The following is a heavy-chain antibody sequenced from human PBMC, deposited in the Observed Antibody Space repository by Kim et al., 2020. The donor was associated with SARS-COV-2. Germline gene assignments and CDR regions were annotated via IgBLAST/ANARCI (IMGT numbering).Heavy chain of an antibody. Sequence: ASVKVSCKASGYTFTSYAMNWVRQAPGQGLEWMGWINTNTGNPTYAQGFTGRFVFSLDTSVSTAYLQISSLKAEDTAVYYCARSGRYGPGIAAAGIVYWGQGTLLTVSS. J-gene: IGHJ4*02. CDR1: GYTFTSYA. V-gene: IGHV7-4-1*02. CDR2: INTNTGNP. D-gene: IGHD6-13*01. CDR3: ARSGRYGPGIAAAGIVY.